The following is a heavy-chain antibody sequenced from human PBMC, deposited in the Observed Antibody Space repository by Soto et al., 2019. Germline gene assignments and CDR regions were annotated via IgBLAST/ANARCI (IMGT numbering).Heavy chain of an antibody. D-gene: IGHD1-26*01. CDR2: IRNQSNKETT. J-gene: IGHJ4*02. Sequence: SLRLACTGSGFPFEDLAITWVRQAPGKVVEWVGLIRNQSNKETTEYAAAVKGRFTITRDTSNDIAYLQMNGVNIEDSAVYYCSGAESHATEYFSLYWGQGTPVTVSS. CDR3: SGAESHATEYFSLY. CDR1: GFPFEDLA. V-gene: IGHV3-49*04.